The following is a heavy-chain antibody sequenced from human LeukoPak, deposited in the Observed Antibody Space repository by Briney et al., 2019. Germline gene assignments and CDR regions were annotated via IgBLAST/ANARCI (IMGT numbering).Heavy chain of an antibody. CDR2: INHSGST. J-gene: IGHJ3*02. Sequence: SETLSLTCAVYGGSFSGYYWSWIRQPPGKGLEWIGEINHSGSTNYNPSLKSRVTISVDTSKNQFSLKLSSVTAADTAVYYCARELDYGDYERAFDIWGQGTMVTVSS. CDR3: ARELDYGDYERAFDI. CDR1: GGSFSGYY. V-gene: IGHV4-34*01. D-gene: IGHD4-17*01.